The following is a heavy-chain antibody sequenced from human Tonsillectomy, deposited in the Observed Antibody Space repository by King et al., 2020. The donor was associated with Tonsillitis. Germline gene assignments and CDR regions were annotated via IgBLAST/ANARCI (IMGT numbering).Heavy chain of an antibody. Sequence: QLVQSGAEVKKPGESLKISCKASGYSFTGYWIGWVRQMPGKGLEWMGIIYPGDSDTSYSPSFQDQVTISADKSINTAYLQWRSLKASDSAIYYCARRGEGDDYKAIDYWGQGTLVTVSS. CDR1: GYSFTGYW. D-gene: IGHD5-24*01. J-gene: IGHJ4*02. V-gene: IGHV5-51*01. CDR2: IYPGDSDT. CDR3: ARRGEGDDYKAIDY.